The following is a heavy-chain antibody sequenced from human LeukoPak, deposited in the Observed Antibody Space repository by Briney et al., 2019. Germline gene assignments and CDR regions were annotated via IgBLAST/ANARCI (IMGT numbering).Heavy chain of an antibody. D-gene: IGHD1-1*01. CDR3: ASLYNWNDVAFDY. CDR2: INPNSGGT. Sequence: ASVKVSCKASGYTFTGYYMHWVRRAPGQGLEWMGWINPNSGGTNYAQKFQGRVTMTRDTSISTAYMELSRLRSDDTAVYYCASLYNWNDVAFDYWGQGTLVTVSS. V-gene: IGHV1-2*02. CDR1: GYTFTGYY. J-gene: IGHJ4*02.